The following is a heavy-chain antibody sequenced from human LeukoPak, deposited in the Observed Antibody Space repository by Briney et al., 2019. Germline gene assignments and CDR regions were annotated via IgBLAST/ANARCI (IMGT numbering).Heavy chain of an antibody. CDR1: GFTFSDYW. D-gene: IGHD1-26*01. CDR3: AKLGATRAFDI. V-gene: IGHV3-7*01. J-gene: IGHJ3*02. Sequence: PGGSLRLSCAASGFTFSDYWMSWVRQAPGKGLEWVADINQDESEKNHVDSVRGRFTISRDNAENSLYLQMNSLRAEDTAFYYCAKLGATRAFDIWGQGTMVTVSS. CDR2: INQDESEK.